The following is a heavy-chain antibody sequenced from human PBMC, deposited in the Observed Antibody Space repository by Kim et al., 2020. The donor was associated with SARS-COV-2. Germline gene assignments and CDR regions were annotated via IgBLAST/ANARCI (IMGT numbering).Heavy chain of an antibody. Sequence: ASVKVSCKASGYTFTSYAMHWVRQAPGQGLEWMGIINPNSGNTSYAQKFQGGVTMTRDTSTSTAYMQLSSLRSEDTAVYYCARDGTGATYTGYYYYGVDVWGQGTTVTVSS. V-gene: IGHV1-46*01. D-gene: IGHD1-7*01. CDR2: INPNSGNT. CDR1: GYTFTSYA. CDR3: ARDGTGATYTGYYYYGVDV. J-gene: IGHJ6*02.